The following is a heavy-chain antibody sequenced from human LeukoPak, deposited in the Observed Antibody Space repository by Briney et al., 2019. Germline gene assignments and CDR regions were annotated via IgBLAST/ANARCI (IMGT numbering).Heavy chain of an antibody. CDR2: IYYSGST. J-gene: IGHJ4*02. D-gene: IGHD3-10*01. V-gene: IGHV4-34*01. CDR3: ARGQLLWFGEGPYYFDH. Sequence: PSETLPLTCAVYGGSFSGYYWGWIRQPPGKGLEWIGSIYYSGSTYYNPSLKSRVTISVDTSKNQFSLKLSSVTAADTAVYYCARGQLLWFGEGPYYFDHWGQGTLVTVSS. CDR1: GGSFSGYY.